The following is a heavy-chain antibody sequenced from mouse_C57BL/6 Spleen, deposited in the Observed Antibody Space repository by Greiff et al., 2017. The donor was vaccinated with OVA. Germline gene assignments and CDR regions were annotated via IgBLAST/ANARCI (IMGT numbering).Heavy chain of an antibody. CDR1: GYTFTDYY. D-gene: IGHD2-3*01. Sequence: VQLQQSGAELVRPGASVKLSCKASGYTFTDYYINWVKQRPGQGLEWIARIYPGSGNTYYNEKFKGKATLTAEKSSSTAYMQLSSLTSEDSAVYFCARYDGYLLYAMDYWGQGTSVTVSS. CDR3: ARYDGYLLYAMDY. V-gene: IGHV1-76*01. J-gene: IGHJ4*01. CDR2: IYPGSGNT.